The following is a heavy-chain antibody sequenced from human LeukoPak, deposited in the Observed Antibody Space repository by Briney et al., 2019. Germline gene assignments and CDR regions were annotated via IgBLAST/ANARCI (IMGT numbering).Heavy chain of an antibody. J-gene: IGHJ4*02. D-gene: IGHD2-15*01. CDR3: ARGGPRYIVVVVAARYYFDY. Sequence: ASVKVSCKASGYTFTGYYMHWVRQAPGQGLEWMGWINPNSGGTNYAQKFQGRVTMTRDTSISTAYMELSRLRSDDTAVYYCARGGPRYIVVVVAARYYFDYWGQGTLVTVSS. CDR2: INPNSGGT. CDR1: GYTFTGYY. V-gene: IGHV1-2*02.